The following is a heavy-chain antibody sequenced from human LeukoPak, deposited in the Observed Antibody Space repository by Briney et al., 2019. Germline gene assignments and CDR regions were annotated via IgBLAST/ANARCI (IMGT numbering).Heavy chain of an antibody. D-gene: IGHD3-22*01. CDR3: WTYYYDSSGYYQDFDY. CDR1: GFTFSSYA. CDR2: ISSNGGST. Sequence: GGSLRLSCAASGFTFSSYAMHWVRQAPGKGLEYVSAISSNGGSTYYANSVKGRLTISRDNSKNTLYLQMGSLRAEDMAVYYCWTYYYDSSGYYQDFDYWGQGTLVTVSS. J-gene: IGHJ4*02. V-gene: IGHV3-64*01.